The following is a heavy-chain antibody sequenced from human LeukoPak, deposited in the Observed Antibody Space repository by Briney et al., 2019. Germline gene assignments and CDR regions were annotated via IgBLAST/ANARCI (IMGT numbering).Heavy chain of an antibody. J-gene: IGHJ6*02. V-gene: IGHV1-2*02. CDR2: INPNSGGT. Sequence: ASVKVSCKASEYTFTGYSMHWVRQAPGQGLEWMGWINPNSGGTNYAQRFQGRVTMTGDTSISTAYMELSRLRSDDTAVYFCARGGSNWYGPTWVMDVWGQGTTVTVSS. D-gene: IGHD6-13*01. CDR3: ARGGSNWYGPTWVMDV. CDR1: EYTFTGYS.